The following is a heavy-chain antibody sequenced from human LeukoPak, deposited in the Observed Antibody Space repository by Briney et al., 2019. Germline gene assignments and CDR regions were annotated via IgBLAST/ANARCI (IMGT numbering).Heavy chain of an antibody. V-gene: IGHV4-30-2*01. J-gene: IGHJ4*02. CDR1: GGSISSGDYY. CDR2: IYHSGNT. Sequence: PSQTLSLTCTVSGGSISSGDYYWTWIRQPPGKGLEWIGYIYHSGNTYYNPSLKSRVTISVDRSRNQFSLKLTSVTAADTAVYYCARGPRSWYVGSSRGAYFDYWGQGTLVTVSS. D-gene: IGHD6-13*01. CDR3: ARGPRSWYVGSSRGAYFDY.